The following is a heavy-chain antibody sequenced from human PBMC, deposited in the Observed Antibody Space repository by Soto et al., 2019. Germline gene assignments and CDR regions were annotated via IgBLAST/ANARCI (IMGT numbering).Heavy chain of an antibody. J-gene: IGHJ5*02. CDR1: GYTFTSYG. D-gene: IGHD6-13*01. Sequence: QVQLVQSGTEVKKPGASVKVSCKASGYTFTSYGIHWVLQAPGQRLEWMGWINAANGDTKYSPKFKCRVTITRDTSASTAYIELSSLRAEDTAVYYCVRRHVSATGIDWFDPWGQGTLVTVSS. CDR2: INAANGDT. V-gene: IGHV1-3*01. CDR3: VRRHVSATGIDWFDP.